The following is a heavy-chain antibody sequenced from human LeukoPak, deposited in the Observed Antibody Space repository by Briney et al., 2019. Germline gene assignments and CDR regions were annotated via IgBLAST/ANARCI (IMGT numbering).Heavy chain of an antibody. J-gene: IGHJ5*02. D-gene: IGHD6-13*01. V-gene: IGHV3-30*18. CDR3: AKDLKWEQQLET. CDR2: ISYDGSNK. CDR1: GFTFSSYG. Sequence: GGSLRLSCAASGFTFSSYGMHWVRQAPGKGLEWVAVISYDGSNKYYADSVKGRFTISRDNSKNTLYLQMNSLRAEDTAVYYCAKDLKWEQQLETWGQGTLVTVSS.